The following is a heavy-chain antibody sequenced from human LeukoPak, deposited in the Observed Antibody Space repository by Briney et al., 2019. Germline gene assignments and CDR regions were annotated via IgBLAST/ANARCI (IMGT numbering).Heavy chain of an antibody. CDR2: ISYDGSNK. CDR3: ATFPYYFDSSGSYYFDF. J-gene: IGHJ4*02. CDR1: GFTFSSYG. V-gene: IGHV3-30*03. D-gene: IGHD3-22*01. Sequence: PGRSLRLSCAASGFTFSSYGMHWVRQAPGKGLEWVAVISYDGSNKYYADSVKGRFTISRDNSKNTLYLQMNSLRAEDTAVFYCATFPYYFDSSGSYYFDFWGQGTLVTVSS.